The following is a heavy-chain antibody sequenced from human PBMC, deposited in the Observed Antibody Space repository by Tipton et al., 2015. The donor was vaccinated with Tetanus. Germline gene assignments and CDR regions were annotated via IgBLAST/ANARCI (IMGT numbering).Heavy chain of an antibody. CDR1: GGSISSYY. Sequence: SLTCTVSGGSISSYYWSWIRQPPGKGLEWIGYIYYSGSTNYNPSLKSRVTISVDTSKNQFSLKLSSVTAADTAVYYCARDRGGEGDYWGQGTLVTVSS. CDR2: IYYSGST. CDR3: ARDRGGEGDY. J-gene: IGHJ4*02. D-gene: IGHD4-17*01. V-gene: IGHV4-59*01.